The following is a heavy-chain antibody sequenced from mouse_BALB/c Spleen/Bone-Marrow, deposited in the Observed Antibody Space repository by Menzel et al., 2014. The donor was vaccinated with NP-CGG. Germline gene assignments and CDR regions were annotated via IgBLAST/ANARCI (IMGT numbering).Heavy chain of an antibody. CDR1: GFNIKDTY. Sequence: VQLKHSGAELVKPGASVKLSCTASGFNIKDTYMHWVKQRPEQGLEWIGRIDPANGNTKYDLKFQGKATITTDTSSNTAYLQVSSLTSEDTAVYYCASATTATYYAMDYWGQGTSVTVSS. CDR2: IDPANGNT. D-gene: IGHD1-2*01. J-gene: IGHJ4*01. V-gene: IGHV14-3*02. CDR3: ASATTATYYAMDY.